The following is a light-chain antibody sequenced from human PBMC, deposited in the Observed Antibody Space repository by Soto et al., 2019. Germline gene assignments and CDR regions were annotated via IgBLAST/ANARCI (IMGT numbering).Light chain of an antibody. J-gene: IGKJ2*01. CDR1: QRINKY. Sequence: DIQMTQSPSSLSASVGDSVTIPCRASQRINKYLNWYQQRSGRAPRLLIHTASSLHSGVPSRFSGSGSGSDFTLTISSLQPEDFATHFCQQSFSTPYTFGQGTKLEI. V-gene: IGKV1-39*01. CDR2: TAS. CDR3: QQSFSTPYT.